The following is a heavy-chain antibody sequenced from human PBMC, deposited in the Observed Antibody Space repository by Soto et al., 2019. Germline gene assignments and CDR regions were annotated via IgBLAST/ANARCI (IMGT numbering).Heavy chain of an antibody. J-gene: IGHJ2*01. V-gene: IGHV3-23*01. CDR3: AKRTVGWYFDL. CDR2: ISGSGDST. CDR1: GFTFSSYA. D-gene: IGHD4-17*01. Sequence: EVQLLEAGGGLVQPGGSLRLSCAASGFTFSSYAMSWVRQAPGKGLEWVSAISGSGDSTYYADSVKGRFTISRDNSKNTQYLQMNSLRAEDTAVYYCAKRTVGWYFDLWGRGTLVTVSS.